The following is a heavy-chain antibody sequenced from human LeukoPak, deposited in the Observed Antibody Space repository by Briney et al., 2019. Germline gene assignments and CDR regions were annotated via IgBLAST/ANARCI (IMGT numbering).Heavy chain of an antibody. CDR3: ATDLAYCGGDCYSATFDI. CDR1: GYTLTELS. D-gene: IGHD2-21*01. CDR2: FDPEDGET. J-gene: IGHJ3*02. Sequence: SVKVSCKVSGYTLTELSMHWVRQAPGKGLEWMGGFDPEDGETVYAQKFQGRVTMTEDTSTDTAYMELSSLRSEDTAVYYCATDLAYCGGDCYSATFDIWGQGTMVTVSS. V-gene: IGHV1-24*01.